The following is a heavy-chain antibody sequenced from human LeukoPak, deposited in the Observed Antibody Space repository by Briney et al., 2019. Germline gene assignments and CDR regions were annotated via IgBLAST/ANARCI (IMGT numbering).Heavy chain of an antibody. V-gene: IGHV3-21*01. CDR1: GFAFSDDS. CDR3: AREYTAMAYDY. D-gene: IGHD5-18*01. Sequence: GGSLRLSCVASGFAFSDDSMNWVRQPPGKGLEWVSSISSTSKYIYYADSVRGRFTISRDNAKNSLFLQMNNLRVDDSAVYYCAREYTAMAYDYWGQGNLVTVSS. J-gene: IGHJ4*02. CDR2: ISSTSKYI.